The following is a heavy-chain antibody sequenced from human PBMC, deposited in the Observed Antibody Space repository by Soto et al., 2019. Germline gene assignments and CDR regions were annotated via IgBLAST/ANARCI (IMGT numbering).Heavy chain of an antibody. CDR2: IYYSGST. V-gene: IGHV4-30-4*01. J-gene: IGHJ6*02. CDR1: GGSISSGDYY. D-gene: IGHD3-9*01. Sequence: QVPLQESGPGLLKPSQTLSLTCTVSGGSISSGDYYWSWIRQPPGKGLEWIGYIYYSGSTYYNPSLKSRVTISVDTSKNQFSLKLSSVTAADTAVYYCARGPSLDTGGDYYYGMDVWGQGTTVTVSS. CDR3: ARGPSLDTGGDYYYGMDV.